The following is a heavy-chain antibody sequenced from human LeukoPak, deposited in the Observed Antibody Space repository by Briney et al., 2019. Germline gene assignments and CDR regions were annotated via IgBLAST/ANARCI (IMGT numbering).Heavy chain of an antibody. CDR2: IHYSGST. Sequence: PSRTLSLTCTVSGGSISSGGYYWSWIRQHPGKGLEWIGYIHYSGSTYYNPSLKSRVTISVDTSKNQFSLKLSSVTAADTAVYYCARVVSRDYYYYGMDVWGQGTTVTVSS. V-gene: IGHV4-31*03. CDR1: GGSISSGGYY. CDR3: ARVVSRDYYYYGMDV. J-gene: IGHJ6*02. D-gene: IGHD3-22*01.